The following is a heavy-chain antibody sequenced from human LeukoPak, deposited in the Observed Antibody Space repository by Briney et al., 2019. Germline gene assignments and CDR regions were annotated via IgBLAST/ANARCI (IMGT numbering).Heavy chain of an antibody. J-gene: IGHJ4*02. CDR2: MNPNSGKT. Sequence: ASVKVSCKASGYTLTSYDINWLRQATGQGLEWMGWMNPNSGKTGYAQKFQGRITITRNTSISTAYMELSSLRSEDTAVYSRETPSRYFDYWGQGTLVTVSS. V-gene: IGHV1-8*01. CDR1: GYTLTSYD. D-gene: IGHD4-23*01. CDR3: ETPSRYFDY.